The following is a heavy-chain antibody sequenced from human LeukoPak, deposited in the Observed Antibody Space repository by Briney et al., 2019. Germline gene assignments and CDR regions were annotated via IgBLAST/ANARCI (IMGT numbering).Heavy chain of an antibody. CDR1: GGSFSGYY. D-gene: IGHD3-9*01. Sequence: SETLSLTCAVYGGSFSGYYWSWIRQPPGKGLEWIGEINHSGSTNDNPSLKSRVTISVDTSKNQFSLKLSSVTAADTAVYYCARGGYYDILTGYPFDYWGQGTLVTVSS. J-gene: IGHJ4*02. V-gene: IGHV4-34*01. CDR2: INHSGST. CDR3: ARGGYYDILTGYPFDY.